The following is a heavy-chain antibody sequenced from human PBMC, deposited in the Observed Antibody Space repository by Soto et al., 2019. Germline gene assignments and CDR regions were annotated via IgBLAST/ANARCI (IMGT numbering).Heavy chain of an antibody. CDR2: IVVGSGNT. V-gene: IGHV1-58*01. CDR3: ATSEGRDGYSFDY. D-gene: IGHD5-12*01. J-gene: IGHJ4*02. Sequence: GASVKVSCKASGFTFTSSAVQWVRQARGQRLEWIGWIVVGSGNTNYAEKFQDRVTITADESTGTAYLELSSLTSEDTAVYYCATSEGRDGYSFDYWGPGTLVTVSS. CDR1: GFTFTSSA.